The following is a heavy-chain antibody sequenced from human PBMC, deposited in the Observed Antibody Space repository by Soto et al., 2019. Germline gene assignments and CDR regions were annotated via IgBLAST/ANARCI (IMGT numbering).Heavy chain of an antibody. CDR1: GCSLSTSGMR. CDR2: IDWDDDK. Sequence: VXGPKLVNDTQRYTLTGNFSGCSLSTSGMRVSWIRQPPGKALECVALIDWDDDKYYSTSLKTRLTISKDTSKNQVVLTMTNMDPVDTATYYCARIMSGYYDSSGEAGRNDAFDIWGQGTMVTVSS. V-gene: IGHV2-70*01. CDR3: ARIMSGYYDSSGEAGRNDAFDI. J-gene: IGHJ3*02. D-gene: IGHD3-22*01.